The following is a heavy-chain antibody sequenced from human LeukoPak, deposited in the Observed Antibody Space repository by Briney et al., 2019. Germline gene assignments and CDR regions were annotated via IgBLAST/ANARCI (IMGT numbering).Heavy chain of an antibody. V-gene: IGHV3-30*04. CDR3: ARAKRNGFDI. CDR2: ISYDGSNK. Sequence: GGSLRLSCAASGLTFSSYAMHWVRQAPGKGLEWVAVISYDGSNKYYADSMKGRFTISRDNSKNTLYLQMNSLRAEDTAVYYCARAKRNGFDIWGQGTMVTVSS. CDR1: GLTFSSYA. J-gene: IGHJ3*02.